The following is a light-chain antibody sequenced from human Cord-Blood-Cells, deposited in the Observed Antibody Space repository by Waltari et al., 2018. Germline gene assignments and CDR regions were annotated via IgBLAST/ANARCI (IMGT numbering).Light chain of an antibody. CDR3: SSYTSSSTLV. J-gene: IGLJ2*01. CDR1: SSDVGGYHY. Sequence: QSALTQPASVSGSPGQSLTISCTRTSSDVGGYHYLSWYQQHPGKAPKLMIYEVSNRPSGVSNRFSGSKSGNTASLTISGLQAEDEADYYCSSYTSSSTLVFGGGTKLTVL. V-gene: IGLV2-14*01. CDR2: EVS.